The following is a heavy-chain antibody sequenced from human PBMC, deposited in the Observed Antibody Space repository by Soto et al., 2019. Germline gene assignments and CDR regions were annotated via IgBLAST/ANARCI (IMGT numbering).Heavy chain of an antibody. Sequence: GGSLTLSSAASGFTFDDYTMHWVRRAPGKGLEWVSLISWDGGSTYYADSVKGRFTISRDNSKNSLYLQMNSLRTEDTALYYCAKDMEGGYNHYYYYGMDVWGQGTTVTVSS. J-gene: IGHJ6*02. V-gene: IGHV3-43*01. CDR2: ISWDGGST. CDR3: AKDMEGGYNHYYYYGMDV. CDR1: GFTFDDYT. D-gene: IGHD3-22*01.